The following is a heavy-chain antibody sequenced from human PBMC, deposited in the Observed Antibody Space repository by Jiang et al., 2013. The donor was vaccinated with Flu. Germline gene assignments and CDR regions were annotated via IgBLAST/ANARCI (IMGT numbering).Heavy chain of an antibody. J-gene: IGHJ5*02. CDR2: INPNSGGT. V-gene: IGHV1-2*02. D-gene: IGHD2-8*01. Sequence: SGAEVKKPGASVKVSCKASGYTFTGYYMHWVRQAPGQGLEWMGWINPNSGGTNYAQKFQGRVTMTRDTSISTAYMELSRLRSDDTAVYYCARVLGYCTNGVCSYGSVSDWFDPWGQGTLVTVSS. CDR3: ARVLGYCTNGVCSYGSVSDWFDP. CDR1: GYTFTGYY.